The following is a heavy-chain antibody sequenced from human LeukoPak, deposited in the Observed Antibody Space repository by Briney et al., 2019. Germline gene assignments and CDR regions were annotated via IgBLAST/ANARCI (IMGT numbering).Heavy chain of an antibody. D-gene: IGHD4-17*01. J-gene: IGHJ3*02. CDR2: LSYDGNNK. CDR3: ARDRGDYFGVFDI. CDR1: GFTFSSYA. V-gene: IGHV3-30*04. Sequence: QLVESGVGGVQPGRSLRLSCAASGFTFSSYAMHWVRQAPGKGLEWVAVLSYDGNNKYYANSLEGRFTFSSDNSKNRLDLQMNSLRAEDTAVYYCARDRGDYFGVFDIWGQETMVTVSS.